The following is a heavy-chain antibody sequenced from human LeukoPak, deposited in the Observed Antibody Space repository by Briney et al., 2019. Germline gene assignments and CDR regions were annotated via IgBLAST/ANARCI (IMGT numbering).Heavy chain of an antibody. CDR3: ARIMEVVVPAAIDY. Sequence: SETLSLTCTVSGGSISSSSYYWGWIRQPPGKGLEWIGSIYYSGSTYYNPSLKSRVTISVDTSKNQFSLKLSSVTAADTAVYYCARIMEVVVPAAIDYWGQGTLVTVSS. V-gene: IGHV4-39*07. CDR1: GGSISSSSYY. J-gene: IGHJ4*02. D-gene: IGHD2-2*01. CDR2: IYYSGST.